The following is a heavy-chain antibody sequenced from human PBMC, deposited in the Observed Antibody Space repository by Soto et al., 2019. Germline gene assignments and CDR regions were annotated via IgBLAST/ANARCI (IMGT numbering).Heavy chain of an antibody. J-gene: IGHJ6*02. CDR2: ISAYNGNT. CDR1: GYTFTSYG. D-gene: IGHD3-3*01. V-gene: IGHV1-18*04. CDR3: ARESDRLYYDFWSGYYRDYYYGMDV. Sequence: GASVKVSCKAPGYTFTSYGISWVRQAPGQGLEWMGWISAYNGNTNYAQKLQGRVTMTTDTSTSTAYMELRSLRSDDTAVYYCARESDRLYYDFWSGYYRDYYYGMDVWGQGTTVTVSS.